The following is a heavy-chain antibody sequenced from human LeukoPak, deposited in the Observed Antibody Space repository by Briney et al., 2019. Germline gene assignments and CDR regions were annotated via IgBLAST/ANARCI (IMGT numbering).Heavy chain of an antibody. V-gene: IGHV3-49*04. J-gene: IGHJ5*02. CDR3: TRNGRGCSSTSCYAGRFDP. D-gene: IGHD2-2*01. CDR1: GFNFGAYA. Sequence: GGSLRLSCTASGFNFGAYAMSWVRQAPGKGLEWVGFVTSQAFGGRIVYAASVRGRFTISRDDSKSTAYLQMNSLKTEDTAVYFCTRNGRGCSSTSCYAGRFDPWGQGTQVTVSS. CDR2: VTSQAFGGRI.